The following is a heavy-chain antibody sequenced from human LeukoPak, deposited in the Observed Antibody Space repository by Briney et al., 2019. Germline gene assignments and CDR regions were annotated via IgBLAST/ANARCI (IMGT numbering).Heavy chain of an antibody. CDR2: ISSSSSTI. CDR3: AKDRGGSYFSDFDS. CDR1: GFTFSSYS. Sequence: GGSLRLSCAASGFTFSSYSMNWVRQAPGKGLEWVSYISSSSSTIYYADSVKGRFTISRDNAKNSLYLQMNSLRVEDTALYYCAKDRGGSYFSDFDSWGQGTLVTVSS. J-gene: IGHJ4*02. V-gene: IGHV3-48*04. D-gene: IGHD1-26*01.